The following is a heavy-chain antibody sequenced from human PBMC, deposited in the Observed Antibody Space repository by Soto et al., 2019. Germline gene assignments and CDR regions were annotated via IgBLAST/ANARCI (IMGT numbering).Heavy chain of an antibody. D-gene: IGHD1-26*01. CDR3: ARGGAIADFYFAS. CDR1: GGSISSDYYY. V-gene: IGHV4-30-4*01. CDR2: IYYSGRT. J-gene: IGHJ4*02. Sequence: QVPLQESGPGLVKPSETLSLTCTVSGGSISSDYYYWSWIRQPPGRGLEWIGYIYYSGRTYYNPSLKSRLIISVDTSKNQFSLGVSSVTASDTAVYYCARGGAIADFYFASWGQGILVSVSS.